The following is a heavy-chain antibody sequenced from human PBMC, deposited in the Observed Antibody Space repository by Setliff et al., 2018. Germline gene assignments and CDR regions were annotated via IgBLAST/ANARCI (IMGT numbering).Heavy chain of an antibody. D-gene: IGHD3-3*01. V-gene: IGHV1-69*05. J-gene: IGHJ4*02. Sequence: SVKVSCKASRGTFSSYGISWVRQAPGQGLEWMGGTIPLFGTTDYAQKFHGRVTIITDTSTNTAYMELRNLRPDDKAIYYCATRTPVTFSGVVTTVWGQGSLVTVSS. CDR1: RGTFSSYG. CDR2: TIPLFGTT. CDR3: ATRTPVTFSGVVTTV.